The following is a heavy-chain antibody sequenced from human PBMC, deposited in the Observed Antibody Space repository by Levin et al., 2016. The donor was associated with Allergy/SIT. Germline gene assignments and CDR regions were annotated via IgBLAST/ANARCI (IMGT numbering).Heavy chain of an antibody. CDR2: IYYSGST. J-gene: IGHJ4*02. CDR3: ARQGPNSHDSSGYEDY. D-gene: IGHD3-22*01. V-gene: IGHV4-59*08. Sequence: WIRQPPGKGLEWIGYIYYSGSTNYNPSLKSRVTISVDTSKNQFSLKLSSVTAADTAVYYCARQGPNSHDSSGYEDYWGQGTLVTVSS.